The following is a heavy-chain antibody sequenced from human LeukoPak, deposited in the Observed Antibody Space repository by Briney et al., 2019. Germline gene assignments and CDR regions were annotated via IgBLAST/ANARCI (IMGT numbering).Heavy chain of an antibody. CDR3: AKAGAALRDAFDI. CDR2: INPNSGGT. CDR1: GYTFTGYY. V-gene: IGHV1-2*02. J-gene: IGHJ3*02. Sequence: ASVTVSCKTSGYTFTGYYMHWVRQAPGQGLEWMGWINPNSGGTNYAQKFQGRVTMTRDTSISTAYMELSRLRSDDTAVYYCAKAGAALRDAFDIWGQGTMVTVSS. D-gene: IGHD6-13*01.